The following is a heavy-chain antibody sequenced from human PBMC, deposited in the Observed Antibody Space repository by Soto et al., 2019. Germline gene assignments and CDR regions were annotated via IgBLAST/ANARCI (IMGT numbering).Heavy chain of an antibody. J-gene: IGHJ6*02. CDR2: IIPIFGTA. CDR1: GGTFSSYA. CDR3: ARKPNGPPYYYYGMDV. Sequence: SVKVSCKASGGTFSSYAISWVRQAPGQGLEWMGGIIPIFGTANYAQKFQGRVTITADKSTSTAYMELSSLRSEDTAVYYCARKPNGPPYYYYGMDVWGQGNTVRGSS. V-gene: IGHV1-69*06.